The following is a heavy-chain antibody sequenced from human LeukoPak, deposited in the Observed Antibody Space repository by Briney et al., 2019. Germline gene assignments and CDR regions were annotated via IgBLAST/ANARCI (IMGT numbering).Heavy chain of an antibody. CDR2: IRGSGGST. V-gene: IGHV3-23*01. D-gene: IGHD2-15*01. Sequence: GGSLRLSCAASGVTFSSYWMSWVRQAPGKGLEWVSAIRGSGGSTYYADSVKGRFTISRDNSKNTLYLQMNSLRAEDTAVYYCAKTAGYCSGGSCYHFDYWGQGTLVTVSS. J-gene: IGHJ4*02. CDR1: GVTFSSYW. CDR3: AKTAGYCSGGSCYHFDY.